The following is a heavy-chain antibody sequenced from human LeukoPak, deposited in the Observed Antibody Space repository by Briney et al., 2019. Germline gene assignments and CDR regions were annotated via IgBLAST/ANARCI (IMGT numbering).Heavy chain of an antibody. CDR1: GGSISSSSYY. V-gene: IGHV4-39*02. J-gene: IGHJ3*02. CDR2: IYYSGST. Sequence: SETLSLTCTVSGGSISSSSYYWGWIRQPPGKGLEWIGSIYYSGSTYYNPSLKSRVTISVDTSKNQFSLKLSSVTAADTAVYYCARENPPIQLWLSHVYDAFDIWGQGTMVTVSS. D-gene: IGHD5-18*01. CDR3: ARENPPIQLWLSHVYDAFDI.